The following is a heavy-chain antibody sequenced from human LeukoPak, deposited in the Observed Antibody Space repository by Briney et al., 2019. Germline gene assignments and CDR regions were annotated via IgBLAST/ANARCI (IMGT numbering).Heavy chain of an antibody. Sequence: TLSLTCTVSGGSISSGSYYWSWIRQPAGKGLEWIGRIYTSGSTNYNPSLKSRVTISVDTSKNQFSLKLSSVTDADTAVYYCATEGRGYCSGGSCYRGFYYYYYMDVWGKGTTVTVSS. J-gene: IGHJ6*03. CDR2: IYTSGST. V-gene: IGHV4-61*02. D-gene: IGHD2-15*01. CDR1: GGSISSGSYY. CDR3: ATEGRGYCSGGSCYRGFYYYYYMDV.